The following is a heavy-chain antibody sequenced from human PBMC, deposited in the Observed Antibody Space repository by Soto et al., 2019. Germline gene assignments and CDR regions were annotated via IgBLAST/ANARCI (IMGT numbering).Heavy chain of an antibody. J-gene: IGHJ4*02. V-gene: IGHV4-34*01. CDR2: INHSGST. Sequence: PSETLSLTCAVYGGSFSGYYWSWIRQPPGKGLEWIGEINHSGSTTYNPSLRSRVTISVDTPKNQFSLTLSSVTAADTAVYYCARRRYSSSSTVDYWGQGTLVTVSS. CDR1: GGSFSGYY. D-gene: IGHD6-6*01. CDR3: ARRRYSSSSTVDY.